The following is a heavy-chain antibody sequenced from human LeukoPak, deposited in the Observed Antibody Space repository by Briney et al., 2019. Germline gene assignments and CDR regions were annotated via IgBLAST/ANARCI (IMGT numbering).Heavy chain of an antibody. CDR1: GGSISSSSYY. CDR2: IYYSGST. V-gene: IGHV4-39*07. J-gene: IGHJ4*02. Sequence: SETLSLTCTVSGGSISSSSYYRGWLRQPPGKGLEWIGSIYYSGSTYYNPSLKSRVTISVDTSKNQFSLKLSSVTAADTAVYYCARDSSSPPAAFDYWGQGTLVTVSS. D-gene: IGHD6-6*01. CDR3: ARDSSSPPAAFDY.